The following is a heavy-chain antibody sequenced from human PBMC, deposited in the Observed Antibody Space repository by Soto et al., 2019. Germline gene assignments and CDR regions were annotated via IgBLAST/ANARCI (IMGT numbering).Heavy chain of an antibody. CDR1: GFTFSSYA. V-gene: IGHV3-30-3*01. Sequence: QVQLVESGGGVVQPGRSLRLSCAASGFTFSSYALHWVRQAPGKGLEWVAVISYDGSNKFYPHSVKGRFTITKDNSNNMLYMQINSLRDEYTDVYYCAREVDYGSGPGESFDYWGQGTLVNVSS. CDR2: ISYDGSNK. J-gene: IGHJ4*02. CDR3: AREVDYGSGPGESFDY. D-gene: IGHD3-10*01.